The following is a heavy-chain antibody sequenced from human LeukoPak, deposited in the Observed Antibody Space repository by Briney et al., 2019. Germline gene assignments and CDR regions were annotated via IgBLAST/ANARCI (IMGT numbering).Heavy chain of an antibody. CDR2: IIPIFGTA. CDR1: GGTFISYA. CDR3: ARRSTYYDFWSGYYTNENYYYYYMDV. D-gene: IGHD3-3*01. V-gene: IGHV1-69*05. Sequence: SVKVSCKASGGTFISYAISWVRQAPGQGLEWMGGIIPIFGTANYAKKFQGRVTITTDESTSTAYMELSSLRSEDTPVYYCARRSTYYDFWSGYYTNENYYYYYMDVWGKGTTVTVSS. J-gene: IGHJ6*03.